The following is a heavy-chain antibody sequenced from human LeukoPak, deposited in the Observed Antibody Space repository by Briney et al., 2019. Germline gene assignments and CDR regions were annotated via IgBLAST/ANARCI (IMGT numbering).Heavy chain of an antibody. CDR3: AKDPRYSSSWYYFDY. CDR1: GFTFSNYA. Sequence: GGSLRLSCAASGFTFSNYAMSWVRQAPGKGLEWVAVVSGNGGTTSYADSVKGRFSISRDNSKNTLYLQMNSLRAEDTAVYYCAKDPRYSSSWYYFDYWGQGTLVTVSS. J-gene: IGHJ4*02. V-gene: IGHV3-23*01. CDR2: VSGNGGTT. D-gene: IGHD6-13*01.